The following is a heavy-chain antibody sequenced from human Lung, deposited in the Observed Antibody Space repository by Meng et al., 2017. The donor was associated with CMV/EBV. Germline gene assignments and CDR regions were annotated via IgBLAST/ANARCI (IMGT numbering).Heavy chain of an antibody. CDR2: ISSSGSTI. V-gene: IGHV3-48*03. Sequence: GGSLRLXCAASGFTFSRYEMNWVRQAPGKGLEWVSYISSSGSTIYYADSVKGRFPISRDNAKNSLYLQMNSLRAEDTAVYYCARDFQDLAVFEYSSFDAFDIWSQGTXVTVSS. J-gene: IGHJ3*02. D-gene: IGHD6-6*01. CDR3: ARDFQDLAVFEYSSFDAFDI. CDR1: GFTFSRYE.